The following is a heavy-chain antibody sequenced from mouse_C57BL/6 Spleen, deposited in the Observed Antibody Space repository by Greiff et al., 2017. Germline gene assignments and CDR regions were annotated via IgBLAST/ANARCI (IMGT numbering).Heavy chain of an antibody. J-gene: IGHJ4*01. V-gene: IGHV3-6*01. Sequence: EVKLMESGPGLVKPSQSLSLTCSVTGYSITSGYYWNWIRQFPGNNLECMGYISYDGSNNYNPPLKNPISITRETSKNRFFLKLNSVTTEDTATYYCAMRTTVVLDYWVQGTAVTGSS. D-gene: IGHD1-1*01. CDR3: AMRTTVVLDY. CDR1: GYSITSGYY. CDR2: ISYDGSN.